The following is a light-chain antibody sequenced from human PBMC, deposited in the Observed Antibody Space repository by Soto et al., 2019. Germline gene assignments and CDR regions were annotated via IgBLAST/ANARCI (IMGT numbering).Light chain of an antibody. CDR3: ATWDDSLNVPV. V-gene: IGLV1-44*01. CDR2: ITD. CDR1: SSNISSNT. Sequence: QSVLTQPPSASGTPGQRVTISCSGNSSNISSNTVNWYQQLPGAAPKLLIWITDQRPSEVPDRFSGSKSGTSASLAINGLQSEDEADYYCATWDDSLNVPVFGEGTKLTVL. J-gene: IGLJ3*02.